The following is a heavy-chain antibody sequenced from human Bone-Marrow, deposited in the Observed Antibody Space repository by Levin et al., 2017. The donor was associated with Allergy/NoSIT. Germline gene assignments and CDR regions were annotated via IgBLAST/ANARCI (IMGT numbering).Heavy chain of an antibody. Sequence: GGSLRLSCAASDFTFSSYALHWVRQAPGKGLEWVALISYDGTNKYYADSVKGRFTISRDNSKDTLYLQLDSLRPEDTALYYCARDRSYYGSGSYYNSGPDYWGQGTLVTVSS. D-gene: IGHD3-10*01. J-gene: IGHJ4*02. CDR3: ARDRSYYGSGSYYNSGPDY. CDR1: DFTFSSYA. CDR2: ISYDGTNK. V-gene: IGHV3-30-3*01.